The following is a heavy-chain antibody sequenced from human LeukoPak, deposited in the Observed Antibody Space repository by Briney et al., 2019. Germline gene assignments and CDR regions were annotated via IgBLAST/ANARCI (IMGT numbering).Heavy chain of an antibody. CDR1: GYTFTSYD. Sequence: GASVKVSCKASGYTFTSYDINWVRQATGQGLEWMGWMNPNSGNTGYAQKFQGRVTITRNTSISTAYMEPSSLRSEDTAVYYCARDNDSRDPPHFDYWGQGTLVTVSS. D-gene: IGHD3-16*01. CDR3: ARDNDSRDPPHFDY. CDR2: MNPNSGNT. J-gene: IGHJ4*02. V-gene: IGHV1-8*03.